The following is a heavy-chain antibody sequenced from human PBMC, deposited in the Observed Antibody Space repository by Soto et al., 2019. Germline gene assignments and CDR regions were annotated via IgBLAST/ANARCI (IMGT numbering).Heavy chain of an antibody. J-gene: IGHJ5*02. CDR2: INHSGST. CDR1: GGSFSGYY. CDR3: ARGVLLAGRCSSSWRSSWFDP. Sequence: SETLSLTCAVYGGSFSGYYWSWIRQPPGKGLEWIGEINHSGSTNYNPSLKSRVTISVDTSKNQFSLKLSSVTAADTAVYYCARGVLLAGRCSSSWRSSWFDPWGQGTLVTVSS. D-gene: IGHD6-13*01. V-gene: IGHV4-34*01.